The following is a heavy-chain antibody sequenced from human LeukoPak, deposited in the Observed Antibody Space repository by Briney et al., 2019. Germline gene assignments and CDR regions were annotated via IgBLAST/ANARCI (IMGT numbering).Heavy chain of an antibody. D-gene: IGHD3-3*01. CDR1: GGSISSSFYY. CDR3: ARDFYDFWSAERRDFDY. Sequence: AETLSLTCTVSGGSISSSFYYWGWIRQPPGKGLEWIGSIYHSGSTYYNPSLKSRVTISVDTSRNQFSLNLSSVTAADTAVYYCARDFYDFWSAERRDFDYWGQGTLVTVSS. V-gene: IGHV4-39*01. CDR2: IYHSGST. J-gene: IGHJ4*02.